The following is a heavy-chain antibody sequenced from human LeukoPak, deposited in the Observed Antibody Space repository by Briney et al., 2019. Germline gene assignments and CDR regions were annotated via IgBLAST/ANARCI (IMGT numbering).Heavy chain of an antibody. CDR3: ARVLDSGSSPFDY. V-gene: IGHV1-69*13. D-gene: IGHD1-26*01. CDR1: GGTFSSYA. CDR2: IIPIFGTA. J-gene: IGHJ4*02. Sequence: ASVKVSCKASGGTFSSYAISWVRQAPGQGLEWMGGIIPIFGTANYAQKFQGRVTITADESTSTAYMELSSLRSEDTAVYYCARVLDSGSSPFDYWGQGTLVTVSS.